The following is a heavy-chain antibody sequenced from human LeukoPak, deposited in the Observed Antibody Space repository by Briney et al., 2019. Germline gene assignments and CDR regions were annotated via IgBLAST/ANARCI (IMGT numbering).Heavy chain of an antibody. D-gene: IGHD2-2*01. CDR3: ARPSLYCSSTSCHLRGYYYYMDV. J-gene: IGHJ6*03. V-gene: IGHV1-8*01. CDR1: GYTFTSYD. Sequence: VASVKVSCKASGYTFTSYDINWVRQATGQGLEWMGWMNPNSGNTGYAQKFQGRVTMTRNTSISTAYMELSSLRSEDTAVYYCARPSLYCSSTSCHLRGYYYYMDVWGKGTTVTVSS. CDR2: MNPNSGNT.